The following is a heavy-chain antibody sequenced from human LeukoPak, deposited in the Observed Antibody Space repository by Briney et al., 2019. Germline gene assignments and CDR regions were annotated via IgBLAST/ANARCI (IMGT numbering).Heavy chain of an antibody. CDR2: IRYDGSNK. CDR3: AKDRYYDSSGYPSNYYYYYMDV. CDR1: GFTFSSYG. Sequence: GGSLRPSCAASGFTFSSYGMHWVRQAPGKGLEWVAFIRYDGSNKYYADSVKGRFTISRDNSKNTLYLQMNSLRAEDTAVYYCAKDRYYDSSGYPSNYYYYYMDVWGKGTTVTVSS. D-gene: IGHD3-22*01. V-gene: IGHV3-30*02. J-gene: IGHJ6*03.